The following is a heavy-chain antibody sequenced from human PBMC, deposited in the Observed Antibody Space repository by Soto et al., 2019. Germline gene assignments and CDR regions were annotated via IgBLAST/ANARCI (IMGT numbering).Heavy chain of an antibody. V-gene: IGHV3-11*01. Sequence: GGSLRLSCAASGFTFSDYYMSWIRQAPGKGLEWVSYISSSGSTIYYADSVKGRFTISRDNAKNSLYLQMNSLRAEDTAVYYCARMHEAGYWYFDLWGRGTLVTVSS. J-gene: IGHJ2*01. CDR1: GFTFSDYY. CDR3: ARMHEAGYWYFDL. CDR2: ISSSGSTI.